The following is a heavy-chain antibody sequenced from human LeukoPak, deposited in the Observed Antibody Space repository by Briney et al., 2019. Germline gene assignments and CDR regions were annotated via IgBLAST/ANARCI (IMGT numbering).Heavy chain of an antibody. D-gene: IGHD5-18*01. Sequence: KPSETLSLTCSVSGASISSHYWSWIRQPPGKGLEWIGYIHYSGSTNYNPSLKSRVTISVHTSKNQFSLKLSSVTAADTAVYYCARVQIGYSYGLFDYWGQGTLVTVSS. CDR3: ARVQIGYSYGLFDY. V-gene: IGHV4-59*11. CDR2: IHYSGST. J-gene: IGHJ4*02. CDR1: GASISSHY.